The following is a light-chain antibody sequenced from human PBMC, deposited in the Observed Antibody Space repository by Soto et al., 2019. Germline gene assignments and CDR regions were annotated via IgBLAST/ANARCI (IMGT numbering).Light chain of an antibody. CDR1: QSVRSN. CDR2: GAS. CDR3: QHHHRWPWT. V-gene: IGKV3-15*01. J-gene: IGKJ1*01. Sequence: EIVMTQSPVTLSVSPGERATLSCRASQSVRSNLAWYQQKPGQAPRLLISGASTRATGIPARFSGSGSGTEFTLTISSLQSEDFAVYICQHHHRWPWTLGQGTKVYIK.